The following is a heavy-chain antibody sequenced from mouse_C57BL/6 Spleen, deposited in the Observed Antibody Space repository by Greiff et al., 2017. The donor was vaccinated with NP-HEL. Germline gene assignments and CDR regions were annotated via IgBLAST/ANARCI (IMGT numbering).Heavy chain of an antibody. CDR2: ISSGSSTI. CDR1: GFTFSDYG. V-gene: IGHV5-17*01. J-gene: IGHJ4*01. CDR3: ARGRDGYAMDY. Sequence: EVHLVESGGGLVKPGGSLKLSCAASGFTFSDYGMHWVRQAPEKGLEWVAYISSGSSTIYYADTVQGRFTISRDNAKNPLFLQMTSLRSEDTAMYYCARGRDGYAMDYWGQGTSVTVSS.